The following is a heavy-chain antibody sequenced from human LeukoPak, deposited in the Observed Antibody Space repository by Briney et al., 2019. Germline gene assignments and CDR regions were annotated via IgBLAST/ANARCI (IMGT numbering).Heavy chain of an antibody. V-gene: IGHV3-21*01. J-gene: IGHJ4*02. CDR1: GFTFTNAW. CDR2: ISSSSSYI. D-gene: IGHD2-2*02. CDR3: ARGFYCSGSSCYIDY. Sequence: GSLRLSCAASGFTFTNAWMNWVRQAPGKGLEWVSSISSSSSYIYYTDSVKGRFTISRDNAKKSLYLQLNSLTAEDTAVYYCARGFYCSGSSCYIDYWGQGALVTVSS.